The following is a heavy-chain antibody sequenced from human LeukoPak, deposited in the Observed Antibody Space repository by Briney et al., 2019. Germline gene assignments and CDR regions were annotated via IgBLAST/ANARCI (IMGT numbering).Heavy chain of an antibody. J-gene: IGHJ5*02. D-gene: IGHD3-3*01. CDR1: GYTFTNYY. V-gene: IGHV1-3*01. CDR2: INAGNGNT. CDR3: ARESTCYDFWSGYSNNWFDP. Sequence: ASVKVSCKASGYTFTNYYMHWVRQAPGQRLEWMGWINAGNGNTKYSQKFQGRVTITRDTSASTAYMELSSLRSEDTAVYYCARESTCYDFWSGYSNNWFDPWGQGTLVTVSS.